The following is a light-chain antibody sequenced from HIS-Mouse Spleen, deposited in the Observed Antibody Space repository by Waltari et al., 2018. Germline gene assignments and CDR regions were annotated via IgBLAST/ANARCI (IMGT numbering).Light chain of an antibody. J-gene: IGKJ1*01. CDR1: QSISSW. V-gene: IGKV1-5*03. CDR2: KAS. CDR3: QQYNSYSRT. Sequence: DIQMTQSPSTLSASVGDRVTITCRASQSISSWLAWYQQKPGKAPKLLIYKASSLESGVPSRFSGSGSGIEFTLTISSLQPDDFATYYCQQYNSYSRTFGQGTKVEIK.